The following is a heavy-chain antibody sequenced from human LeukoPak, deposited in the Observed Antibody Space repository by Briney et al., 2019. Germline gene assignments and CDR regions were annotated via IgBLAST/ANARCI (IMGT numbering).Heavy chain of an antibody. CDR2: IYGGGGNR. CDR1: VYTLINYH. J-gene: IGHJ4*02. Sequence: ASVKVSCKESVYTLINYHLHWVRQAPGQGREWMGVIYGGGGNRKYAQRFQGRVTMTRDTSTSTVYMELTSLRSEDTAVYYCAREGPSTSHLDQWGQGTLVTVSA. V-gene: IGHV1-46*01. CDR3: AREGPSTSHLDQ.